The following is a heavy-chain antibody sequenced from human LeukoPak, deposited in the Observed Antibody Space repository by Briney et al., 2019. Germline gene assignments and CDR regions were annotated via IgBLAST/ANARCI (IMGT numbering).Heavy chain of an antibody. Sequence: PGGSLRLSCAVSGFTFSNYWMHWVRQGPGKGLVWVSRVNSDGSRTDYADSVKGRFTISRDNAKNTLFLQMISLRAEDTGVYYRARGFYPFSTITTDPWGQASLVTVSS. V-gene: IGHV3-74*01. D-gene: IGHD1-1*01. CDR1: GFTFSNYW. CDR2: VNSDGSRT. CDR3: ARGFYPFSTITTDP. J-gene: IGHJ5*02.